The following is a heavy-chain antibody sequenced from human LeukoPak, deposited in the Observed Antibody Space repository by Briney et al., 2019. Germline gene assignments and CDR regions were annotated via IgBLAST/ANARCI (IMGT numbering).Heavy chain of an antibody. CDR2: INTNTGNP. CDR3: ARGPPGYSNEFNNWFDP. Sequence: GASVTVSCTASGYTFTSYAMNWVRQAPGQGLEWMGWINTNTGNPTYAQGFTGRFVFSLDTSVSTAYLQISSLKAEDTAVYYCARGPPGYSNEFNNWFDPWGQGTLVTVSS. D-gene: IGHD4-11*01. CDR1: GYTFTSYA. V-gene: IGHV7-4-1*02. J-gene: IGHJ5*02.